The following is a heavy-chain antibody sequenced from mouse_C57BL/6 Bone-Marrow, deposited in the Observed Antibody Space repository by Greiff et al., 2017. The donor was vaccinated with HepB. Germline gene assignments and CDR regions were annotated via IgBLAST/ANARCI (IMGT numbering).Heavy chain of an antibody. CDR1: GYTFTSYW. Sequence: VKLMESGAELAKPGASVKLSCKASGYTFTSYWMHWVKQRPGQGLEWIGYINPSSGYTKYNQKLKDKATLTADKSSSTAYMQLSSLTYEDSAVYYCAREGTTVVARNWFAYWCHGTLVTVSA. CDR3: AREGTTVVARNWFAY. J-gene: IGHJ3*01. CDR2: INPSSGYT. D-gene: IGHD1-1*01. V-gene: IGHV1-7*01.